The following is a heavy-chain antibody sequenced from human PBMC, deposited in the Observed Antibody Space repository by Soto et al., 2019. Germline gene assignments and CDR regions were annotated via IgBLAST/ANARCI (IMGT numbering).Heavy chain of an antibody. V-gene: IGHV3-30*18. Sequence: QVQLVESGGGVVQPGRSLRLSCAASGFTFSSYGMHWVRQAPGKGLEWVAVISYDGSNKYYADSVKGRFTISRDNSKNSLYLQMNSLRAEDTAVYYCAKEGYYYDSSGYYCYFDYWGQGTLVNVFS. CDR1: GFTFSSYG. J-gene: IGHJ4*02. CDR2: ISYDGSNK. CDR3: AKEGYYYDSSGYYCYFDY. D-gene: IGHD3-22*01.